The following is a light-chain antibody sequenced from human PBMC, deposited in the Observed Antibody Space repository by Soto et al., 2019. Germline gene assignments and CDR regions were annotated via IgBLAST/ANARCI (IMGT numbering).Light chain of an antibody. V-gene: IGKV3-20*01. CDR3: QQYGSSGT. Sequence: ESVCPQSQGTLSLSPWERATLSCRASQSVSNNYLAWYQQKPGQAPRLLIYGASNRATGIPDRFSGSGSGTDFTLTISRLEPEDFAVYYCQQYGSSGTFGQGTKVDI. CDR1: QSVSNNY. J-gene: IGKJ1*01. CDR2: GAS.